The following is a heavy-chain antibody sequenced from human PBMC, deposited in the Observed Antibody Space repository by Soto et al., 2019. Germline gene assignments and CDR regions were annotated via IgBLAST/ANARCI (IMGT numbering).Heavy chain of an antibody. Sequence: SVKVSCKASGGTFSSYAISWVRQAPGQGLEWMGGIIPIFGTANYAQKFQGRVTITADESTSTAYMELSSLRSEDTAVYYCASYCSSTSCYGVYYGMDVWGQGTTVTVSS. D-gene: IGHD2-2*01. CDR2: IIPIFGTA. V-gene: IGHV1-69*13. J-gene: IGHJ6*02. CDR1: GGTFSSYA. CDR3: ASYCSSTSCYGVYYGMDV.